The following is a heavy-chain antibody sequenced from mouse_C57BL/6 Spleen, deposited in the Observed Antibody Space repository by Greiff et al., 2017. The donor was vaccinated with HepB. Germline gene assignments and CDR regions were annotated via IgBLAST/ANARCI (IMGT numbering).Heavy chain of an antibody. Sequence: VQLQQSGHELVKPGASVKISCKASGYAFSSSWMNWVKQRPGKGLEWIGRIYPGDGDTNYHGKFKGKATLTADNTYSTAYLQLSSLTSEDSAVYFCAREYYGSSYGEYYAMDYWGQGNSVTVAS. D-gene: IGHD1-1*01. CDR3: AREYYGSSYGEYYAMDY. CDR2: IYPGDGDT. J-gene: IGHJ4*01. CDR1: GYAFSSSW. V-gene: IGHV1-82*01.